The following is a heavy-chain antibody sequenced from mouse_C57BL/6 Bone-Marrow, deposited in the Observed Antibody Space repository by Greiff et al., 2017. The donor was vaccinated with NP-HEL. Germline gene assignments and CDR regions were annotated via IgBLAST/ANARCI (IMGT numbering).Heavy chain of an antibody. CDR1: GYSFTGYY. V-gene: IGHV1-42*01. CDR3: APFITTVVATRGFAY. D-gene: IGHD1-1*01. CDR2: INPSTGGT. Sequence: EVQLQQSGPELVKPGASVKISCKASGYSFTGYYMNWVKQSPEKSLEWIGEINPSTGGTTYNQKFKAKATLTVDKSSSTAYMQLKSLTSEDSAVYYCAPFITTVVATRGFAYWGQGTLVTVSA. J-gene: IGHJ3*01.